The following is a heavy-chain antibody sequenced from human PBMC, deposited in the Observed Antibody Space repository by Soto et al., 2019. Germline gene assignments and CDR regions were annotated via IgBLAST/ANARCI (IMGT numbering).Heavy chain of an antibody. V-gene: IGHV1-18*01. Sequence: GASVKVSCKASGYTFTSYGISWVRQAPGQGLEWMGWISPYNGKTNYAQKLQGRVTMTEDTSTDTAYMELSSLRSEDTAVYYCATAAGGVLAVTTRFSYYYYGMDVWGQGTTVTVSS. CDR1: GYTFTSYG. CDR3: ATAAGGVLAVTTRFSYYYYGMDV. J-gene: IGHJ6*02. CDR2: ISPYNGKT. D-gene: IGHD4-17*01.